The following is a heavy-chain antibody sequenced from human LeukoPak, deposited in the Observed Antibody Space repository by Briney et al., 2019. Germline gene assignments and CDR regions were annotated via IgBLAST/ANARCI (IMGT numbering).Heavy chain of an antibody. Sequence: SQTLSLTCAISADSVSSNSAAWNWIRQSPSRGLEWLGRTYYRSKWYNDYAVSVKSRITINPDTSKNQFSLQLNSVTTEDTPVYYCARSGIAVAGTGFDYWGQGTLVTVSS. V-gene: IGHV6-1*01. CDR2: TYYRSKWYN. D-gene: IGHD6-19*01. CDR3: ARSGIAVAGTGFDY. J-gene: IGHJ4*02. CDR1: ADSVSSNSAA.